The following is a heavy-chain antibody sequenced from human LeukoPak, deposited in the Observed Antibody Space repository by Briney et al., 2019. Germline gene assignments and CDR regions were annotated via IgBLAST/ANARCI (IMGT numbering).Heavy chain of an antibody. D-gene: IGHD6-13*01. CDR3: ARGERLVRNFQH. CDR1: GGXFSGYY. CDR2: INHSGST. Sequence: PSETLSLTCAVYGGXFSGYYCSWLRQPPGKGLEWIGKINHSGSTNYNPSLHSRVKISVDTSKNQFSLKLRSVAAADTAVYYGARGERLVRNFQHWRQGTLVSVSS. V-gene: IGHV4-34*01. J-gene: IGHJ1*01.